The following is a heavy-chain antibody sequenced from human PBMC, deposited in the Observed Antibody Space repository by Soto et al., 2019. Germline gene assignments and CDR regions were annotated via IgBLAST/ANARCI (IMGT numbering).Heavy chain of an antibody. J-gene: IGHJ6*02. CDR1: GYSFTSYW. CDR3: ARTSAAGKFYYGIDV. V-gene: IGHV5-51*01. D-gene: IGHD6-13*01. CDR2: IYPGDSDT. Sequence: GESLKISCKGSGYSFTSYWIGWVRQMPGKGLEWMGIIYPGDSDTRYSPSFQGQVTISADKSISTAYLQWSSLKASDTAMYYCARTSAAGKFYYGIDVWGQGTTVTVSS.